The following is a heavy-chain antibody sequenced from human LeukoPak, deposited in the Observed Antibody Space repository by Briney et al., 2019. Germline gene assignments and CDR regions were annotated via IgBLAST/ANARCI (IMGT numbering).Heavy chain of an antibody. CDR2: IYSGGTT. CDR1: GFIVSSNY. J-gene: IGHJ4*02. V-gene: IGHV3-66*01. CDR3: ARSLLYDISV. D-gene: IGHD3-22*01. Sequence: GGSLRLSCAVSGFIVSSNYMSWVRQAPGKGLEWVSVIYSGGTTYYADSVKGRFTISRDNSNNTLYLQMNSLRAEDTAVYYCARSLLYDISVRGQGTLVTVSS.